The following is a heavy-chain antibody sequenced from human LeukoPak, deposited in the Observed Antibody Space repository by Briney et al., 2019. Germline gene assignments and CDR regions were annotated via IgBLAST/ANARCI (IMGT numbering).Heavy chain of an antibody. D-gene: IGHD3-3*01. V-gene: IGHV3-21*01. CDR2: ISSSSSYI. J-gene: IGHJ4*02. CDR1: GFTFSSYS. CDR3: ARVGLDFWSGYSPLDY. Sequence: GGSLRLSCAASGFTFSSYSMNWVSQALGKGLEWVSSISSSSSYIYYADSVKGRFTISRDNAKNSLYLQMNSLRAEDTAVYYCARVGLDFWSGYSPLDYWGQGTLVTVSS.